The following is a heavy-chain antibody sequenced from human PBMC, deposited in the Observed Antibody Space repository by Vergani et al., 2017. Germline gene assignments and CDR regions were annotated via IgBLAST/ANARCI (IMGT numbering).Heavy chain of an antibody. J-gene: IGHJ4*02. D-gene: IGHD2-15*01. CDR1: GGSISSYY. Sequence: QVQLQESGPGLVKPSETLSLTCTVSGGSISSYYWSWIRQPAGKGLEWIGRIYTSGSTNYNPSLKSRVTMSVDTSKNQFSLKLSSVTAADTAVYYCARVRWERECSGGSCNPYFDYWGQGTLVTVSS. CDR2: IYTSGST. CDR3: ARVRWERECSGGSCNPYFDY. V-gene: IGHV4-4*07.